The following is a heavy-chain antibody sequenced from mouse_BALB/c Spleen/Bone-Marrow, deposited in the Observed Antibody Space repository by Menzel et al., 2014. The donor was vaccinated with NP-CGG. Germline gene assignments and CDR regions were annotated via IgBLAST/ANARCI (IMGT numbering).Heavy chain of an antibody. J-gene: IGHJ2*01. V-gene: IGHV5-6-5*01. CDR3: ARGGMTPFDF. CDR2: IGSGGRK. CDR1: GIIVSSYA. D-gene: IGHD2-13*01. Sequence: EVQRVESGGGLVKPGGSLKLSCEASGIIVSSYAMSWVRQTPEKRLEWVASIGSGGRKHYPDSVEGRLTISRDNARNILYLQVSSLRSEDTAMYYCARGGMTPFDFWGQGITLTVSS.